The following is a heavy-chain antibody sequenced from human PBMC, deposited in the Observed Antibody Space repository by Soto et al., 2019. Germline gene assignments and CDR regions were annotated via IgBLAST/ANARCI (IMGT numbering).Heavy chain of an antibody. Sequence: QVQLQESGPGLVKPSQTLSLTCTVSGGSISSGGYYWSWIRQHPGKGLEWIGYIYYSGSTSYNPSLRRRVTVSVDTSKNQFPLKLSSVTAADTAVYYCARWPQLEPRFDYWGQGTLVTVSS. CDR3: ARWPQLEPRFDY. V-gene: IGHV4-31*03. CDR1: GGSISSGGYY. CDR2: IYYSGST. J-gene: IGHJ4*02. D-gene: IGHD1-1*01.